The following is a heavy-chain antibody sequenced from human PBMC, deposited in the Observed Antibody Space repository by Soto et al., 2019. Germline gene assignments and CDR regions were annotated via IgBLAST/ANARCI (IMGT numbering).Heavy chain of an antibody. V-gene: IGHV3-23*01. CDR3: AKGRWLRPIDHLLHDYYYYGMDV. D-gene: IGHD5-12*01. Sequence: GGSLRLSCAASGFTFSSYAMSWVRQAPGKGLEWVSAISGSGGSTYYADSVKGRFTISRDNSKNTLYLQMNSLRAEDTAVYYCAKGRWLRPIDHLLHDYYYYGMDVWGQGTTVTVSS. CDR2: ISGSGGST. J-gene: IGHJ6*02. CDR1: GFTFSSYA.